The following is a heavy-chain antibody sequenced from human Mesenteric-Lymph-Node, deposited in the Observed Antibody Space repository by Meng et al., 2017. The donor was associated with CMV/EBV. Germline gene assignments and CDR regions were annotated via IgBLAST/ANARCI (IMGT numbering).Heavy chain of an antibody. V-gene: IGHV3-11*01. CDR2: ISSSGYSK. CDR1: GFTFNDYS. CDR3: ARDWVAARYYYYGMDV. D-gene: IGHD6-6*01. J-gene: IGHJ6*02. Sequence: GGSLRLSCAASGFTFNDYSMTWIRQAPGKGLEWVSQISSSGYSKLYADSVRGRFTISRDNSKNSLYLQINSLRAEDTAVYYCARDWVAARYYYYGMDVWGQGTTVTVSS.